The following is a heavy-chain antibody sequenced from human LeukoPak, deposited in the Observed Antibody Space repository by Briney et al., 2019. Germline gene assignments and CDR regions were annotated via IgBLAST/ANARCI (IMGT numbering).Heavy chain of an antibody. CDR1: GFTFSTYW. J-gene: IGHJ4*02. D-gene: IGHD6-13*01. V-gene: IGHV3-7*01. Sequence: GGSLRLSCAASGFTFSTYWMNWVRQTPGEGLEWVANIKQDGNEKYYVDSVKGRFTISRDNAKNSLYLQMNSLRAEDTAVYYCARDRSSLDYWGQGTLVTVSS. CDR3: ARDRSSLDY. CDR2: IKQDGNEK.